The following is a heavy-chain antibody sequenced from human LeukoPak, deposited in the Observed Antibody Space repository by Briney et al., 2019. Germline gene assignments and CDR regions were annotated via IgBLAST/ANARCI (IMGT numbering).Heavy chain of an antibody. D-gene: IGHD2/OR15-2a*01. J-gene: IGHJ4*02. CDR2: INSDGSWT. V-gene: IGHV3-74*01. CDR1: GNYW. Sequence: GGSLRLSCAASGNYWRHWVRQAPGKGLVWVSHINSDGSWTSYADSVQSRFTISKDNAKNTVYSQMNSLRAEDTAVYYCVSFYETYWGRGTLVTVSS. CDR3: VSFYETY.